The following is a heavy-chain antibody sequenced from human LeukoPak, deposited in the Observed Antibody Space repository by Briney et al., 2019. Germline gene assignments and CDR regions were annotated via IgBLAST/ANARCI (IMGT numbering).Heavy chain of an antibody. CDR2: IYSGGST. D-gene: IGHD3-16*01. Sequence: GGSLRLSCAAPGFTVSSNYMSWVRQAPGKGLEWVSVIYSGGSTYYADSVKGRFTISRDNSKNTLYLQMNSLRAEDTAVYYCARVGDYYGMDVWGQGTTVTVSS. V-gene: IGHV3-66*01. CDR3: ARVGDYYGMDV. CDR1: GFTVSSNY. J-gene: IGHJ6*02.